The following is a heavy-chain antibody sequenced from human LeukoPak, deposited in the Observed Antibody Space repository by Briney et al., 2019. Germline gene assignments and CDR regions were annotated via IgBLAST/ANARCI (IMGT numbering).Heavy chain of an antibody. CDR3: AKEITGPNRAVAGLNY. D-gene: IGHD6-19*01. Sequence: GGSLRLSCAASGFTFSAYGMHWVRQAPGKGLEWVAIISYDGTNKYYADSVKGRFTISRDNSKNTLYLQMNSLRAEDTAVYYCAKEITGPNRAVAGLNYWGQGTLVTVSS. V-gene: IGHV3-30*18. CDR1: GFTFSAYG. J-gene: IGHJ4*02. CDR2: ISYDGTNK.